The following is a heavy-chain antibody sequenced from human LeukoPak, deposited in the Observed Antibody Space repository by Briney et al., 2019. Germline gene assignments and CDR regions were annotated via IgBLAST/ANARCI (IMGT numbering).Heavy chain of an antibody. CDR3: ARDPARFGSGYYPEN. Sequence: GGSLRLSCAASGFTFITNWMIWVRQAPGKGREGGANIKPDGSDKYYVGSVEGRFTISRDNNKNSLYLQMDSLGADDTSIYYCARDPARFGSGYYPENWGPGTQVTVSS. D-gene: IGHD3-22*01. CDR1: GFTFITNW. V-gene: IGHV3-7*01. J-gene: IGHJ4*02. CDR2: IKPDGSDK.